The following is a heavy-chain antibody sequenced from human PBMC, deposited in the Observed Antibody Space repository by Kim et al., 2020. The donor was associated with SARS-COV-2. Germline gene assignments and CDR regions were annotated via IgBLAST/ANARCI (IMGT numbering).Heavy chain of an antibody. CDR1: GDTFTTYA. J-gene: IGHJ4*02. D-gene: IGHD2-2*01. Sequence: ASVKVSCKASGDTFTTYAIHWVRQAPGQGLQWMGGINTNTGNPTYAQGFTGRFVFSLDTSVSTAYLQISSLKADDSAVYFCARVPTKCRSTSCYALQGGWGQGTLVTVSS. CDR2: INTNTGNP. CDR3: ARVPTKCRSTSCYALQGG. V-gene: IGHV7-4-1*02.